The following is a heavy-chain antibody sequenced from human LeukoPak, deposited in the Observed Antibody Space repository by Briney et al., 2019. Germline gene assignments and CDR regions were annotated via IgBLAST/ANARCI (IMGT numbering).Heavy chain of an antibody. CDR1: GGSISSGGYY. CDR3: ARGHIAAAGLTDTYYFDY. CDR2: IYYSGST. V-gene: IGHV4-31*03. Sequence: SETLSLTCTVSGGSISSGGYYWSWIRQHPGKGLEWIGYIYYSGSTYYNPSLKSRVTISVDTSKNQFSLKLSSVTAADTAVYYCARGHIAAAGLTDTYYFDYWGQGTLVTVSS. D-gene: IGHD6-13*01. J-gene: IGHJ4*02.